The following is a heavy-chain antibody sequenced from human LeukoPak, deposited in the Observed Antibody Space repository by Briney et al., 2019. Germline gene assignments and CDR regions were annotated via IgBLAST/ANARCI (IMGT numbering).Heavy chain of an antibody. CDR3: TRRFDY. V-gene: IGHV3-20*04. J-gene: IGHJ4*02. CDR1: GFTFSDYY. CDR2: INWNGGST. Sequence: GGSLRLSCAASGFTFSDYYMSWIRQAPGKGLEWVSGINWNGGSTGYADSVKGRFTISRDNAKNSLYLQMNGLRTEDTAVYYCTRRFDYWGQGTLVTVSS.